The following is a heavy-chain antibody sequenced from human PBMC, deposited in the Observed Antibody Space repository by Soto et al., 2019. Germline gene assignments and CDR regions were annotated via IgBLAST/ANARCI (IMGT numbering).Heavy chain of an antibody. V-gene: IGHV1-69*13. D-gene: IGHD3-22*01. CDR2: IIPIFGTA. J-gene: IGHJ4*02. CDR3: ARSYYDSSGYYPRGLFDY. Sequence: ASVKVSCKASGGTFSSYAISWVRQAPGQGLEWMGGIIPIFGTANYAQKFQGRVTITADESTSTAYMELSSLRSEDTAVYYCARSYYDSSGYYPRGLFDYWGQGTLVTV. CDR1: GGTFSSYA.